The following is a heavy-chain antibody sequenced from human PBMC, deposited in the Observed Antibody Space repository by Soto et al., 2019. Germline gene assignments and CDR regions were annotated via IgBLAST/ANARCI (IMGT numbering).Heavy chain of an antibody. Sequence: QVQVVQSRAEVKKPGASVKVSCKASGYTFTDYDINWVRQASGQGLEYMGWMSPESGNTGYAPQFQGRVTMTRNTSISTAYMELSSLRSEDTAVYYCEVTTGYWGLGTKVTVSS. CDR2: MSPESGNT. CDR1: GYTFTDYD. V-gene: IGHV1-8*01. D-gene: IGHD2-21*02. CDR3: EVTTGY. J-gene: IGHJ4*02.